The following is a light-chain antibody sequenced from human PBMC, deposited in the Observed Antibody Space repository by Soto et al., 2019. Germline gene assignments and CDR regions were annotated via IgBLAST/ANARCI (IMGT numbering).Light chain of an antibody. CDR1: QDIRKY. Sequence: DIQMTQSPSSLSASVGDRVTITCQASQDIRKYLSWYQQKPGRAPKLLIYGASNLETGVPSRFSGSGYGTEFIFTISSLQPEDIATYYCQHYDNLPPFTFGPGTKVAIK. J-gene: IGKJ3*01. V-gene: IGKV1-33*01. CDR2: GAS. CDR3: QHYDNLPPFT.